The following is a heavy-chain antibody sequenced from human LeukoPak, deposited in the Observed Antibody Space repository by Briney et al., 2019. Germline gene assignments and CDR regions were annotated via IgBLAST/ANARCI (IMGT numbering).Heavy chain of an antibody. J-gene: IGHJ4*02. CDR1: GGSFSGYY. CDR2: INHSGST. CDR3: ARGYDFWSGYDY. V-gene: IGHV4-34*01. D-gene: IGHD3-3*01. Sequence: SETLSLTCAVYGGSFSGYYWSLIRQPPGKGLEWIGEINHSGSTNYNPSLKSRVTISVDTSKNQFSLKLSSVTAADTAVYYCARGYDFWSGYDYWGQGTLVTVSS.